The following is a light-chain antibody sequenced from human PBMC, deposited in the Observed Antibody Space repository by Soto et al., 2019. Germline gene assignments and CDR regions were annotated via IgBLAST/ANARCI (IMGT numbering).Light chain of an antibody. CDR1: QSVSSSY. CDR3: QQYGSSPLFT. J-gene: IGKJ4*01. Sequence: EIVLTQSPGTLSLSPGERATLSCRASQSVSSSYLTWYQQKPGQAPRLLIYAASSRATGIPDRFSGSGSGTDFTLTISRLEPEDFAVYYCQQYGSSPLFTFGGGTKVGIK. CDR2: AAS. V-gene: IGKV3-20*01.